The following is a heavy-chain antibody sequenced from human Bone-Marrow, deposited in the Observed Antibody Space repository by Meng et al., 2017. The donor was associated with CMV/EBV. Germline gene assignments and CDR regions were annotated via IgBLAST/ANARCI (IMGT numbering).Heavy chain of an antibody. CDR1: GFTFSSYS. CDR3: ARGMVGVPAAIYPTLDY. J-gene: IGHJ4*02. V-gene: IGHV3-21*01. Sequence: GESLKISCAASGFTFSSYSMNWVRQAPGKGLEWVSSISSSSSYIYYADSVKGRFTISRDNAKNSLYLQMNSLRAEDTAVYYCARGMVGVPAAIYPTLDYWGQGKLVTVSS. CDR2: ISSSSSYI. D-gene: IGHD2-2*01.